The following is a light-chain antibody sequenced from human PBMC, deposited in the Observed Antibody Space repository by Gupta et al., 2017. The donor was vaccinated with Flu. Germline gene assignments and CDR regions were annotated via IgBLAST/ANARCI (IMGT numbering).Light chain of an antibody. CDR2: DVS. J-gene: IGLJ3*02. V-gene: IGLV2-11*01. CDR1: SSDGGGYNY. CDR3: CSYAGSSWV. Sequence: QSALTQPRSVSGSPGQSVTISCTGTSSDGGGYNYVSWYQQHPGNAPQLMIYDVSKRASGVPFPFSCSNSGNKASLTIAGLQAEDDAYYYCCSYAGSSWVFGGGTKLTGL.